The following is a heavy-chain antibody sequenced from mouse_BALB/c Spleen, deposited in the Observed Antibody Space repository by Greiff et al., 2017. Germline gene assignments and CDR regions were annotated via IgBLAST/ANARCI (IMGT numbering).Heavy chain of an antibody. V-gene: IGHV1-20*02. Sequence: DVKLQESGPELVKPGASVKISCKASGYSFTGYFMNWVMQSHGKSLEWIGRINPYNGDTFYNQKFKGKATLTVDKSSSTAHMELRSLASEDSAVYYCARRGYYYGAMDYWGQGTSVTVSS. CDR3: ARRGYYYGAMDY. D-gene: IGHD1-1*01. CDR1: GYSFTGYF. CDR2: INPYNGDT. J-gene: IGHJ4*01.